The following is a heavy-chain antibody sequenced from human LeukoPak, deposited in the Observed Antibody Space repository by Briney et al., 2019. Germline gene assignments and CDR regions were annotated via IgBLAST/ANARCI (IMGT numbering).Heavy chain of an antibody. V-gene: IGHV1-18*01. J-gene: IGHJ4*02. CDR1: GYTFANYG. Sequence: ASVEVSCKASGYTFANYGISWVRQAPGQGLEWMGWISPYNGNTNYAQKLQGRVTMTTDTSTNTAYMELRSLKSDDTAVYYCARDRTTVTSYPDYWGQGTLVTVSS. CDR3: ARDRTTVTSYPDY. D-gene: IGHD4-11*01. CDR2: ISPYNGNT.